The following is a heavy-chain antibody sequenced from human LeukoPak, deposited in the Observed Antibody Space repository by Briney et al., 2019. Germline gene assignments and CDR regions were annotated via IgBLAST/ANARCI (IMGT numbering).Heavy chain of an antibody. J-gene: IGHJ4*02. CDR3: ARQTGSGLFILP. CDR1: RDSISNYY. Sequence: SETLSLTCNVSRDSISNYYWSWIRQPPGKGLEWIGSIYYSGNTYYNASLKSQVSISIDMSKNQFSLRLTSVTAADTAVYYCARQTGSGLFILPGGQGTLVTVSS. CDR2: IYYSGNT. V-gene: IGHV4-39*01. D-gene: IGHD3/OR15-3a*01.